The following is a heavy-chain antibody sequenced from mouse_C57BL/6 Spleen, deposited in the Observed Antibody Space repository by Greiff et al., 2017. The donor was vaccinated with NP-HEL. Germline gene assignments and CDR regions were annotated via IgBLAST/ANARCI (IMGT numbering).Heavy chain of an antibody. Sequence: QVQLQQSGPELVKPGASVKISCKASGYAFSSSWMNWVKQRPGKGLEWIGRIYPGDGDTNYNGKFKGKATLTADKSSSTAYMQLSSLTSEDSAVYFCAATVVANYFDYWGKGTTLTVSS. CDR3: AATVVANYFDY. CDR1: GYAFSSSW. CDR2: IYPGDGDT. J-gene: IGHJ2*01. D-gene: IGHD1-1*01. V-gene: IGHV1-82*01.